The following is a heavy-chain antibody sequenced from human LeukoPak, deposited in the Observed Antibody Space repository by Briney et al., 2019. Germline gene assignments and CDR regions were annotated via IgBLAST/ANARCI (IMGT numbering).Heavy chain of an antibody. CDR2: ISYDGSNK. CDR1: GFTLSSYA. J-gene: IGHJ4*02. Sequence: GGSLRLSCAASGFTLSSYAMHWVRQAPGKGLEWVAVISYDGSNKHYADSVKGRFTISRDNSKNTLYLQMNSLRAEDTAVYYCARDEDLLFDYWGQGTLVTVSS. D-gene: IGHD2-15*01. CDR3: ARDEDLLFDY. V-gene: IGHV3-30-3*01.